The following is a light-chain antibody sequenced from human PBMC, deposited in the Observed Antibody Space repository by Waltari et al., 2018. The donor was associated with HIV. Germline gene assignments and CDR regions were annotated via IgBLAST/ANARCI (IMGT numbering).Light chain of an antibody. CDR2: DVN. Sequence: QSALTQPRSVPGSPGQPVTISCTGTSSDVGGYNYVSWYQKHPGTAPKLMSYDVNKRPSGVPDRFAGSKSGNAASLTISGLQTEDEADYYCYSYAGSYTSVFVTGTTVTVL. J-gene: IGLJ1*01. V-gene: IGLV2-11*01. CDR1: SSDVGGYNY. CDR3: YSYAGSYTSV.